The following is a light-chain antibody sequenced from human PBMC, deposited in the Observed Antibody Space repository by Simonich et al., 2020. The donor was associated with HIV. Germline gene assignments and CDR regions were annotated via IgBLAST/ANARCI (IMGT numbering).Light chain of an antibody. V-gene: IGKV3-20*01. J-gene: IGKJ4*01. CDR2: DAS. CDR1: QSVSSY. Sequence: EIVLTQSPATLSLSPGERAPLPCRASQSVSSYLAWYQHKPCQAPRLLIYDASNRATGIPARFSGRGSGTDFTLTISRLEPEDFAVYYCQQYGSSPPLTFGGGTKVEIK. CDR3: QQYGSSPPLT.